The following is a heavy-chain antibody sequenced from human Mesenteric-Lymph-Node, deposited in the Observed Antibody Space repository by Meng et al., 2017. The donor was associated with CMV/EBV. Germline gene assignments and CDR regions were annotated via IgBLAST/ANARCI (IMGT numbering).Heavy chain of an antibody. V-gene: IGHV3-53*01. CDR1: GFTVNRNY. Sequence: GESLKISCAASGFTVNRNYMTWVRQAPGKGLEWVSVVYDDGSTYYADSVKGRFTISRDNSKRTLYLQMNSLRAEDTAVYYCAVPAAYDALDIWGHGTMVTVSS. D-gene: IGHD2-2*01. J-gene: IGHJ3*02. CDR2: VYDDGST. CDR3: AVPAAYDALDI.